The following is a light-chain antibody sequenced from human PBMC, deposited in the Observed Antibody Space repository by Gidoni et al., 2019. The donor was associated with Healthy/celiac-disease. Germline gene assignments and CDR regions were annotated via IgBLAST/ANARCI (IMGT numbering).Light chain of an antibody. Sequence: SYELTQPPSVSVSPGQIASITCSGDKLGDKYACWYQQKPGQSPVLVIYQDSKRPSGIPERFSGSNSGNTATLTISGTQAMDEADYYCQAWDSSTVVFGTGTKVTVL. V-gene: IGLV3-1*01. J-gene: IGLJ1*01. CDR1: KLGDKY. CDR2: QDS. CDR3: QAWDSSTVV.